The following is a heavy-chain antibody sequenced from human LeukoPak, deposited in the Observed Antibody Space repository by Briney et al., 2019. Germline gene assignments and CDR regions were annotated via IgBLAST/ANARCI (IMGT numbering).Heavy chain of an antibody. CDR1: GFTFSSYW. CDR3: AKMQGYFDY. Sequence: PGGSLRLSCAASGFTFSSYWMSWVRQAPGKGLEWVANIKQDGSEKYYVDSVKGRFTISRDNSKNTLYLQMNSLRAEDTAVYYCAKMQGYFDYWGQGTLVTVSS. J-gene: IGHJ4*02. V-gene: IGHV3-7*03. CDR2: IKQDGSEK.